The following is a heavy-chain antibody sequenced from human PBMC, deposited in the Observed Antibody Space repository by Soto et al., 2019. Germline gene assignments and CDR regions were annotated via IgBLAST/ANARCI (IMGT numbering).Heavy chain of an antibody. CDR1: GFTFSSYA. D-gene: IGHD3-22*01. J-gene: IGHJ3*01. Sequence: GGSLKLSCAASGFTFSSYAMHWVRQAPGKGLEWVAVISYDGSNKYYAVSVKGRFTISRDNSKNTLYLQMNSLRAEDTAVYYCAREGVIVVVQGDFDFWGQGTMVTVSS. CDR2: ISYDGSNK. V-gene: IGHV3-30*04. CDR3: AREGVIVVVQGDFDF.